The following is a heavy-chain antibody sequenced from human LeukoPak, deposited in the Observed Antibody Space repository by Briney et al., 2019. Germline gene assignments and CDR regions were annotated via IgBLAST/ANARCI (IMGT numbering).Heavy chain of an antibody. J-gene: IGHJ6*02. CDR1: GFTFSSYW. CDR3: ARDRGWFAMDV. Sequence: GGSLRLSCVASGFTFSSYWMNWVRQAPGKGREWVANIKQDGSEIYHVDSVEGRFTISRDNAKNSLYLQMNSLRAEDTAVYHGARDRGWFAMDVWGQGTTVTVSS. CDR2: IKQDGSEI. V-gene: IGHV3-7*01. D-gene: IGHD3-10*01.